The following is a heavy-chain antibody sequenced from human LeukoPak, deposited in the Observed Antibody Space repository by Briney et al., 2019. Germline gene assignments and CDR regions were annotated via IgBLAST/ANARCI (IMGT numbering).Heavy chain of an antibody. CDR2: TSSSDDGT. CDR1: GFPLSSYA. D-gene: IGHD2-21*01. CDR3: ARAPVTSCRGAFCYPFDL. V-gene: IGHV3-23*01. Sequence: PGGSLRLSCAASGFPLSSYAMSWVRQVPGKGLEWVSATSSSDDGTYHADSVRGRFTIYRDNFRNTLYLQMNRLRVEDAALYHCARAPVTSCRGAFCYPFDLWGQGVLVTVSS. J-gene: IGHJ4*02.